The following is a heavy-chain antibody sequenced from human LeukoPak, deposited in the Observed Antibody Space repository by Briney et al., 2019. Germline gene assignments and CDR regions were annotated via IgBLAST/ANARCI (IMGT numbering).Heavy chain of an antibody. J-gene: IGHJ6*03. CDR2: MNPKSGNT. V-gene: IGHV1-8*03. Sequence: ASVKVSCRASGYTFTSYDINWVRQVTGQGLEWMGWMNPKSGNTGYAQKFQGRVTITRNTSISTAYMEVSSLRYEDTAVYYCARRAVDNSYYYYMDVWGKGTTVTVSS. D-gene: IGHD6-19*01. CDR3: ARRAVDNSYYYYMDV. CDR1: GYTFTSYD.